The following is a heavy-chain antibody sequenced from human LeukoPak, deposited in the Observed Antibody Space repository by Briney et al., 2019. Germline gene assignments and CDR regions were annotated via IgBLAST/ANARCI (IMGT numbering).Heavy chain of an antibody. CDR2: INHSGST. J-gene: IGHJ4*02. CDR3: ARYPDLDY. V-gene: IGHV4-34*01. D-gene: IGHD1-14*01. Sequence: SETLSLTCAVYGGSFSHYYWSWIRQPPGKGLEWIGEINHSGSTNYSPSLKSRVTVSLDTSKNQFSLNLSSVAAADTAVYYCARYPDLDYWGQGTLVTVSA. CDR1: GGSFSHYY.